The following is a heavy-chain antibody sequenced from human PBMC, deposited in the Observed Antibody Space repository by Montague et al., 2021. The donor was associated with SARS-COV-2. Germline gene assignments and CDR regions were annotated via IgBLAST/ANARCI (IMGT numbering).Heavy chain of an antibody. CDR1: GGSFSAHS. Sequence: SETLSLTCAVYGGSFSAHSWSWIRQPPGKGLEWIGYIYYSGSTNYNPPLKSRVTISVDTSKNQFSLKLSSVTVADTAVYYCARPRGSCLLTYYYYFGMDVWGQGTTVTVSS. D-gene: IGHD5-12*01. V-gene: IGHV4-59*11. J-gene: IGHJ6*02. CDR3: ARPRGSCLLTYYYYFGMDV. CDR2: IYYSGST.